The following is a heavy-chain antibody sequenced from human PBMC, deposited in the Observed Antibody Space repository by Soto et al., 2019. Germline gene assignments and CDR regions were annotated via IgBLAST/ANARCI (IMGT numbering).Heavy chain of an antibody. J-gene: IGHJ5*02. CDR3: ARDPHEFWTSYWFDP. V-gene: IGHV1-18*01. D-gene: IGHD3-3*01. Sequence: XSGXTFNTYGINWVXQAPVQGLELLGWISAYDGKTTYAEKFQGRVTLTTDTSTSTAYMELRSLRSDDTAIYYCARDPHEFWTSYWFDPWGQGTPVTVSS. CDR2: ISAYDGKT. CDR1: GXTFNTYG.